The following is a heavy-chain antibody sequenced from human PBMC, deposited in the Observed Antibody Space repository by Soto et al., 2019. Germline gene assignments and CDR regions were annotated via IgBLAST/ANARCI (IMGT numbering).Heavy chain of an antibody. Sequence: QVQLVQSGAEVKKPGSSVRVSCKASGGTLSNYGISWVRQAPGQGLEWMGGIIPVFGTANYAQKFQGRVTITADESKSTVYMDVTSLRSEDTAVYYCSRGDATKIVVTTYYAMHVWGQGTTVSVSS. CDR1: GGTLSNYG. V-gene: IGHV1-69*12. CDR3: SRGDATKIVVTTYYAMHV. J-gene: IGHJ6*02. CDR2: IIPVFGTA. D-gene: IGHD4-17*01.